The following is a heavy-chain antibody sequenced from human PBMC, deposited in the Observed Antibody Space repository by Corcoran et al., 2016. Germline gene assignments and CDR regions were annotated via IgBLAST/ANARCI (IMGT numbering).Heavy chain of an antibody. CDR3: ARGRWSSSSVLYYLDN. CDR2: SDPGNGKT. Sequence: QVSLVQSGAEVKETGASVKVSCKASGYTFNKYAVHRVRQAPGQRLEWMAWSDPGNGKTKYSQNVKDRVAITRDTSAKTAYKALNSLRSEDTAVYYCARGRWSSSSVLYYLDNWGQGTLVTVSS. V-gene: IGHV1-3*01. D-gene: IGHD6-6*01. J-gene: IGHJ4*02. CDR1: GYTFNKYA.